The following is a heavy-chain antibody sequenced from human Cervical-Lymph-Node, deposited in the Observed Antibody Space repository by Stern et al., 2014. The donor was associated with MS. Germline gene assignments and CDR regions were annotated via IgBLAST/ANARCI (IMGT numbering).Heavy chain of an antibody. Sequence: DQLVESDPGLVKPSQTLSLTCTVSGVSISSGGYYWSWIRQHPGKGLERIGYTHNSGSTYYHPSLKSRVTISIDTTKNQFSLKLSSVTAADTAVYHCASGGPNYDSSGYYYFDFWGQGTLVTVSS. CDR2: THNSGST. D-gene: IGHD3-22*01. J-gene: IGHJ4*02. V-gene: IGHV4-31*03. CDR3: ASGGPNYDSSGYYYFDF. CDR1: GVSISSGGYY.